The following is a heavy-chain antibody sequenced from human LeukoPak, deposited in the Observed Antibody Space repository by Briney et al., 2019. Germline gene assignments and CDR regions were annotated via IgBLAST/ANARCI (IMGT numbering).Heavy chain of an antibody. CDR1: GFTFSSYS. V-gene: IGHV3-30*03. J-gene: IGHJ5*02. Sequence: GGSLRLSCAASGFTFSSYSMNWVRQAPGKGLEWVAVISYDGSNKYYADSVKGRFTISRDNSKNTLYLQMNSLRAEDTAVYYCARGSSSGWLTKNWFDPWGQGTLVTVSS. D-gene: IGHD6-19*01. CDR3: ARGSSSGWLTKNWFDP. CDR2: ISYDGSNK.